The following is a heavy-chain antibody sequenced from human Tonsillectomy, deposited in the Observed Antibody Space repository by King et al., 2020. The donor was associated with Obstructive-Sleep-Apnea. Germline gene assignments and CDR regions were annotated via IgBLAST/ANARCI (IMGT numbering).Heavy chain of an antibody. CDR3: ARSSGTSSGYYHDY. J-gene: IGHJ4*02. V-gene: IGHV1-18*01. D-gene: IGHD3-22*01. Sequence: VQLVESGTEVKKPGASVKVACKASGYTFTTYAITWVRQAPGQGLEWMGWISAYNGNTNYAQKLQGRVTMTTDTSTSTAYMELRSLRFDDTAMYYCARSSGTSSGYYHDYWGQGTLVTVSS. CDR2: ISAYNGNT. CDR1: GYTFTTYA.